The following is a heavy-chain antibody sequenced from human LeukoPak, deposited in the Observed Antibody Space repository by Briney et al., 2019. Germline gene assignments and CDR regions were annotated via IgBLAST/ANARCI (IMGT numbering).Heavy chain of an antibody. CDR2: LYYSGST. J-gene: IGHJ5*02. V-gene: IGHV4-39*07. CDR3: ARYYYGSGSYSNWFDP. Sequence: PSETLSLTCTVSGGSISSSSYYWGWIRQPPGKGLEWIGSLYYSGSTYYNPSLKSRVTISVDTSKNQFSLKLSSVTAADTAVYYCARYYYGSGSYSNWFDPWGQGTLVTVSS. D-gene: IGHD3-10*01. CDR1: GGSISSSSYY.